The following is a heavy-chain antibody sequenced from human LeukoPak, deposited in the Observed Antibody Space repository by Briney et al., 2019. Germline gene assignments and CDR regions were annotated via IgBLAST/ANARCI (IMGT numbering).Heavy chain of an antibody. CDR1: GFTFSSYA. V-gene: IGHV3-23*01. J-gene: IGHJ5*02. D-gene: IGHD1-26*01. Sequence: PGGSLRLSCTASGFTFSSYAMSWVRQAPGKGLEWVSYYADSVKGRFTISRDNSKNTLYLQMNSLRAEDTAVYYCARDGGGSYFWFDPWGQGTLVTVSS. CDR3: ARDGGGSYFWFDP.